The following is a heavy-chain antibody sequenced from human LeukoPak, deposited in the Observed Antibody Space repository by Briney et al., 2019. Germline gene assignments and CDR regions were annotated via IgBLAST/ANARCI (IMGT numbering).Heavy chain of an antibody. CDR3: ASALTYYYDSSGYPFDY. V-gene: IGHV3-30-3*01. D-gene: IGHD3-22*01. CDR2: ISYDGSNK. J-gene: IGHJ4*02. CDR1: GFTFSSYA. Sequence: GRSLRLSCAASGFTFSSYAMHWVRQAPGKGLEWVAVISYDGSNKYYADSVKGRFTISRDNSKNTLYLQMNSLRAEDTAVYYCASALTYYYDSSGYPFDYWGQGTLVTVSS.